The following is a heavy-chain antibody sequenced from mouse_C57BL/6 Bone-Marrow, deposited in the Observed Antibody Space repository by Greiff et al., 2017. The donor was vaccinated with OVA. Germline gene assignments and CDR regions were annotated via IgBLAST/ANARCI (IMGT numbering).Heavy chain of an antibody. Sequence: VQLKQSVAELVRPGASVKLSCTASGFNIKNTYMHWVKQRPEQGLEWIGRIDPANGNTKYAPKFQGKATITADTSSNTAYLQLSSLTSEDTAIYYCARGFYYGSSYSPFDYWGQGTTLTVSS. D-gene: IGHD1-1*01. CDR2: IDPANGNT. CDR3: ARGFYYGSSYSPFDY. J-gene: IGHJ2*01. V-gene: IGHV14-3*01. CDR1: GFNIKNTY.